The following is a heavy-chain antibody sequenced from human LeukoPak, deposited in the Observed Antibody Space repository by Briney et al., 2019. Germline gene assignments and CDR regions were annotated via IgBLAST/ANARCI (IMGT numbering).Heavy chain of an antibody. CDR2: ISSGSSRII. CDR3: ARDFADTILGHYYYYMDV. CDR1: GYNFSRNS. V-gene: IGHV3-48*04. D-gene: IGHD5-24*01. J-gene: IGHJ6*03. Sequence: GGSLRLSCEASGYNFSRNSMNWVRQAPGKGLEWVSYISSGSSRIIYYADSVKGRFTISRDNAKNSLFLQMNSLRAEDTAVYYCARDFADTILGHYYYYMDVWGKGTTVTVSS.